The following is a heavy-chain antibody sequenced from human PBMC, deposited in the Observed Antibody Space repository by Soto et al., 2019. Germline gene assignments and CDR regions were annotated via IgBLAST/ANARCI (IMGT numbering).Heavy chain of an antibody. CDR2: IDHTGST. Sequence: SETLSLTCTVSGVTVSSDAYYWSWIRQPPGKGLEWIGNIDHTGSTYYSPSLKSRVDISLDRSTNQFSLRLSSVTAADTAVYYCARYRFSGTKWSKFDYWGQGTLVTVSS. J-gene: IGHJ4*02. V-gene: IGHV4-31*03. CDR1: GVTVSSDAYY. D-gene: IGHD3-16*02. CDR3: ARYRFSGTKWSKFDY.